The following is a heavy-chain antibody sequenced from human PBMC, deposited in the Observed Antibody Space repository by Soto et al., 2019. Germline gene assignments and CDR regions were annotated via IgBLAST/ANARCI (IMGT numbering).Heavy chain of an antibody. V-gene: IGHV3-21*01. Sequence: GGSLRLSCVTSGFTFSRNTMNWARQAPGKGLEWVASITSSGSYVYYADSVKGRFSASRDNAKNSLSLQMDSLRPDDTAIYFCVKDEGIEAMDVWGQGTTVTVSS. CDR3: VKDEGIEAMDV. CDR1: GFTFSRNT. J-gene: IGHJ6*02. D-gene: IGHD3-3*02. CDR2: ITSSGSYV.